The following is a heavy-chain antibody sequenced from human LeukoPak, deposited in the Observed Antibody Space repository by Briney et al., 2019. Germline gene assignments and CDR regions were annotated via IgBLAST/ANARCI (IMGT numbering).Heavy chain of an antibody. CDR3: ATPGGAPYDFWSMDV. CDR2: FGPEDGET. V-gene: IGHV1-24*01. CDR1: GYTLTELS. D-gene: IGHD3-3*01. J-gene: IGHJ6*02. Sequence: ASVKVSCKVSGYTLTELSMHWVRQAPGKGLEWMGGFGPEDGETIYAQKFQGRVTMTEDTSTDTAYMELSSLRSEDTAVYYCATPGGAPYDFWSMDVWGQGTTVTVSS.